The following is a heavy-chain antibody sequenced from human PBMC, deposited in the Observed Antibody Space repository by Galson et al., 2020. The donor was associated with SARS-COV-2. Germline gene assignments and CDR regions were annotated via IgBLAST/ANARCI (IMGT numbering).Heavy chain of an antibody. CDR2: IFYSGST. J-gene: IGHJ4*02. V-gene: IGHV4-31*03. CDR3: ARRVSGVGFDF. CDR1: GDSIGSGNAY. Sequence: SETLSLTCSVSGDSIGSGNAYWSWIRQHPGKGLEWIGYIFYSGSTYYNPTLKSRVTISVDTLKNQFSLNVTSVTAADTATYYCARRVSGVGFDFWGQGTLVTVSS.